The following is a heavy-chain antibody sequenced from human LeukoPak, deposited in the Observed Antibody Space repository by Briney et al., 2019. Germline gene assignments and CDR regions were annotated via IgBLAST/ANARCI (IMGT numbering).Heavy chain of an antibody. J-gene: IGHJ3*02. Sequence: PSETLSLTCTVSGGSISSYYWGWIRQPPGKGLAWFGYIYYSGSTNYNPSLKSRVTISVDTSKNQFSLKLSSVTAADTAVYYCARVSSSWLGVGAFDIWGQGTMVTVSS. D-gene: IGHD6-13*01. CDR2: IYYSGST. CDR1: GGSISSYY. CDR3: ARVSSSWLGVGAFDI. V-gene: IGHV4-59*01.